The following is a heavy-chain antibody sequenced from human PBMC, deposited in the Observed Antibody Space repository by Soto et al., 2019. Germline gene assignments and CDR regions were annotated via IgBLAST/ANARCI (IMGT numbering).Heavy chain of an antibody. D-gene: IGHD3-22*01. Sequence: SETLSLTCTVSGGSISSYYWSWIRQPAGKGLEWIGRIYTSGSTNYNPSLKSRVTLSVDTSKNQFSLKLSSVTAADTAVYYCARVNYSDSSGYPYFDYWGQGTLVTVSS. V-gene: IGHV4-4*07. CDR3: ARVNYSDSSGYPYFDY. CDR2: IYTSGST. J-gene: IGHJ4*02. CDR1: GGSISSYY.